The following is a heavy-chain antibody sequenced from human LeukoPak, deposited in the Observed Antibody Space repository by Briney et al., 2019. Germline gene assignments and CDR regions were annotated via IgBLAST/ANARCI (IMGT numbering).Heavy chain of an antibody. CDR1: GFTFSSYS. V-gene: IGHV3-21*01. CDR2: ISSSSSYI. J-gene: IGHJ4*02. CDR3: ARWDDSSGYYPYYFDY. Sequence: GGSLRLSCAASGFTFSSYSMNWVRQAPGKGLEWVSSISSSSSYIYYADSVRGRFTISRDNAKKSLYLQMNSLRAEDTAVYYCARWDDSSGYYPYYFDYWGQGTLVTVSS. D-gene: IGHD3-22*01.